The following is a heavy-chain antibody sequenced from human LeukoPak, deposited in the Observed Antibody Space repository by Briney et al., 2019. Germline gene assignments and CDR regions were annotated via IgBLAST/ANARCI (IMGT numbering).Heavy chain of an antibody. CDR3: ARGFTDSSGYYYHESDDAFDI. Sequence: ASVKVSCKASGYTFTSYGISWVRQAPGQGLEWMGWISAYNGNTNYAQKLQGRVTMTTDTPTSTAYTEPRSLRSDDTAVYYCARGFTDSSGYYYHESDDAFDIWGQGTMVTVSS. CDR2: ISAYNGNT. J-gene: IGHJ3*02. D-gene: IGHD3-22*01. CDR1: GYTFTSYG. V-gene: IGHV1-18*01.